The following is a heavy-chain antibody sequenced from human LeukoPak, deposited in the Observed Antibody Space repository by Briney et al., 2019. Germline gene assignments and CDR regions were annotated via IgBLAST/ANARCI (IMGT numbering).Heavy chain of an antibody. CDR2: ISGSGGST. Sequence: GGSLRLSCTVSGFTFSSYAMSWVRQAPGKGLEWVSTISGSGGSTYYADSVKGRFTISRDNSKNTLYLQVYSLRVEDTAVYYCAKLGLASGNYWGQGTLVTFSS. CDR1: GFTFSSYA. V-gene: IGHV3-23*01. J-gene: IGHJ4*02. CDR3: AKLGLASGNY. D-gene: IGHD3-10*01.